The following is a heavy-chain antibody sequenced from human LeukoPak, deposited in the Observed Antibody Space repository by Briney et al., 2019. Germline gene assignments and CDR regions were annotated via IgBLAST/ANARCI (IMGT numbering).Heavy chain of an antibody. CDR3: ARGHSSSWTFDY. CDR2: IYYSGRT. D-gene: IGHD6-13*01. CDR1: GGSISSSSYY. J-gene: IGHJ4*02. Sequence: SETLSLTCTVSGGSISSSSYYWGWIRPPPGKGLEWIGSIYYSGRTYYNPSLKSRVTISVDTSKNQFSLILSSVTAADTAVYYCARGHSSSWTFDYWGQGTLVTVSS. V-gene: IGHV4-39*07.